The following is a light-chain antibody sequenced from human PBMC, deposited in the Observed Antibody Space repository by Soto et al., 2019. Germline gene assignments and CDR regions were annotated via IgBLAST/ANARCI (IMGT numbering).Light chain of an antibody. J-gene: IGLJ1*01. CDR1: SSNIGAVYA. CDR3: LSYDSFLV. V-gene: IGLV1-40*01. Sequence: QSVLTQPPSVSGAPGQRVTISCTGSSSNIGAVYAIHWYQQLPGTAPRLLIYGNSNRPSGVPDRFSGSDSGTSASLSITGLQAEDESDYYCLSYDSFLVFGTGTKLTVL. CDR2: GNS.